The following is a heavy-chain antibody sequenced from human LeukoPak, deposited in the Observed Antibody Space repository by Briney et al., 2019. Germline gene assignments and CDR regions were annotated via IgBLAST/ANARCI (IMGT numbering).Heavy chain of an antibody. CDR1: GFTFNTFG. J-gene: IGHJ1*01. CDR3: ARDTYRQWLTQGGYFQH. Sequence: GGSLRLSCAASGFTFNTFGIHWVRQAPGKGLDWVAVISYDGNKEYYADSVKGRFTISRDNSKNTLYLQMNSLRDEDTAVYYCARDTYRQWLTQGGYFQHWGQGTLVTVSS. V-gene: IGHV3-30*03. CDR2: ISYDGNKE. D-gene: IGHD6-19*01.